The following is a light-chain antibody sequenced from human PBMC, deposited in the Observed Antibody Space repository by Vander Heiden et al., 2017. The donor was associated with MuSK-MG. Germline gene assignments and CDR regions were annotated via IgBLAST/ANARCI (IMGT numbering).Light chain of an antibody. J-gene: IGKJ5*01. V-gene: IGKV3-11*01. CDR2: DAS. CDR1: QSVSDY. CDR3: QQLSDRPPIT. Sequence: EIVLTQSPATLSLAPGETATLSCRASQSVSDYLAWYQQKPGQAPRLLIHDASKRAPGIPARFSGSGSGTDFTLTISSLEPEDFAVYYCQQLSDRPPITFGQGTRLEIK.